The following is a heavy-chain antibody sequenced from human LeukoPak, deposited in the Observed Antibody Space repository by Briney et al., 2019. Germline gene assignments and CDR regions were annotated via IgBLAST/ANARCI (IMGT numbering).Heavy chain of an antibody. CDR3: ARGGRRYYYGSGSRTEFDP. D-gene: IGHD3-10*01. Sequence: SETLSLTCAVYGGSFSGYYWSWIRQPPGKGLEWIGGINHSGSTNYNPSLKSRVTISVDTSKNQFSLKLSSVTAADTAVYYCARGGRRYYYGSGSRTEFDPWGQGTLVTVSS. J-gene: IGHJ5*02. CDR1: GGSFSGYY. CDR2: INHSGST. V-gene: IGHV4-34*01.